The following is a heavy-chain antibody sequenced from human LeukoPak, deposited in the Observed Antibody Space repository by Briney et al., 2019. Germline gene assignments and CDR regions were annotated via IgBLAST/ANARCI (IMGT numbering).Heavy chain of an antibody. V-gene: IGHV4-39*07. D-gene: IGHD1-26*01. CDR1: GGSITSSTYH. Sequence: SETLSLTCTVSGGSITSSTYHWGWIRQPPGKGLEWIGSIYYTGTTYYNPSLRSRVSIFVDTSKNQFSLKLSSVTAADTAVYYCARASTGSYYYYYYMDVWGRGTTVTISS. CDR3: ARASTGSYYYYYYMDV. J-gene: IGHJ6*03. CDR2: IYYTGTT.